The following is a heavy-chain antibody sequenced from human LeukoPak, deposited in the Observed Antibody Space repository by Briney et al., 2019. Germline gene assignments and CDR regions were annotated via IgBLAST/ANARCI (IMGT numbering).Heavy chain of an antibody. CDR3: AKGTYVFYYMDV. CDR2: ISGSGGST. CDR1: GFTFSSYG. V-gene: IGHV3-23*01. D-gene: IGHD3-10*02. J-gene: IGHJ6*03. Sequence: QSGGSLRLSCAASGFTFSSYGMSWVRQAPGKGLEWVSAISGSGGSTYYADSVKGRFTISRDNSKNTLYLQMNSLRAEDTAVYYCAKGTYVFYYMDVWGKGTTVTVSS.